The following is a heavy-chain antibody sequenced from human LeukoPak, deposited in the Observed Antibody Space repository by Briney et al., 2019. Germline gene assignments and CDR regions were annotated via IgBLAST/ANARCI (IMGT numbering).Heavy chain of an antibody. Sequence: GESLKISCKGSGYSFTSYWIGWVRQMPGKGLEWMGIIYPGDSDTRYSPYFQGQVTISADKSISTAYLQWSSLKASHTAMYYCARYPHYDILTGYYFPVGWFDPWGQGTLVTVSS. CDR1: GYSFTSYW. J-gene: IGHJ5*02. CDR2: IYPGDSDT. V-gene: IGHV5-51*01. D-gene: IGHD3-9*01. CDR3: ARYPHYDILTGYYFPVGWFDP.